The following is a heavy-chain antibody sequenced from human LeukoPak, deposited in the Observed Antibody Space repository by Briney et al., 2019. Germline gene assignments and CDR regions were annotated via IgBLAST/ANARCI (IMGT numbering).Heavy chain of an antibody. CDR1: GGSISGYY. V-gene: IGHV4-34*01. J-gene: IGHJ6*02. Sequence: SETLSLTCTVSGGSISGYYWSWIRQPPGKGLEWIGEINHSGSTNYNPSLKSRVTISVDTSKNQFSLKLSSVTAADTAVYYCARQETSYYDSSGYYYVRYYYGMDVWGQGTTVTVSS. CDR2: INHSGST. CDR3: ARQETSYYDSSGYYYVRYYYGMDV. D-gene: IGHD3-22*01.